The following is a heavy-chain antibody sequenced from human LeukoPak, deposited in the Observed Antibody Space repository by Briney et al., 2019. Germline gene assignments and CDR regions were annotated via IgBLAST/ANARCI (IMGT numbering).Heavy chain of an antibody. CDR3: ARGPPPEHTRGIVLMVYAIRLDWYFDL. Sequence: PSETLSLTCTVSGGSISSSSYYWGWIRQPPGKGLEWIGSIYYSGSTYYNPSLKSRVTISVDTSKNQFSLKLSSVTAADTAVYYCARGPPPEHTRGIVLMVYAIRLDWYFDLWGRGTLVTVSS. CDR2: IYYSGST. CDR1: GGSISSSSYY. V-gene: IGHV4-39*07. J-gene: IGHJ2*01. D-gene: IGHD2-8*01.